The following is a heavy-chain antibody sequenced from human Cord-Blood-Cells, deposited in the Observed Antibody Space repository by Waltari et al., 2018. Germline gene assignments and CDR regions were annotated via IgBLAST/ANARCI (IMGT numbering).Heavy chain of an antibody. CDR1: GYTFTGYY. V-gene: IGHV1-2*04. CDR2: INPNSGGT. J-gene: IGHJ6*02. Sequence: QVQLGQSGAEGKKPGASVKVSCKVSGYTFTGYYMHWVRQAPGQGLEWMGWINPNSGGTNYAQKFQGWVTMTSDTSISTAYMELSRLRSDDTAVYYCARGRGYGSGRNYGMDVWGQGTTVTVSS. CDR3: ARGRGYGSGRNYGMDV. D-gene: IGHD3-10*01.